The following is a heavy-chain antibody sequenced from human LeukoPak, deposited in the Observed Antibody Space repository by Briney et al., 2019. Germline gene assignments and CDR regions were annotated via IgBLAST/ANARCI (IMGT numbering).Heavy chain of an antibody. CDR2: IHGSGST. Sequence: SETLSLTCTVSGGSISGYFWSWVRQPAGEGLEWMGRIHGSGSTNFNPSLNSRVTLSLDMSKNQIYLKLSSVTAADTAVYYCARGAVTNDFQHWGQGTLVTVSS. J-gene: IGHJ1*01. V-gene: IGHV4-4*07. CDR1: GGSISGYF. D-gene: IGHD2-8*01. CDR3: ARGAVTNDFQH.